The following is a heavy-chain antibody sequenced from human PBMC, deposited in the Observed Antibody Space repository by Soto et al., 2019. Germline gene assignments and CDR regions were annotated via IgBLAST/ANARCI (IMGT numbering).Heavy chain of an antibody. CDR3: ARRERAAGTDWWFDP. Sequence: QLQLQESGPGLVKPSETLSLTCTVSGGSISSSSFHWGWIRQPPGKGLEWIGSIYYSGSTYYSPSLKSRVPIPVDTSKNQFSLKMSSVPAADTAVYYCARRERAAGTDWWFDPWGQGTLVTVSS. CDR2: IYYSGST. CDR1: GGSISSSSFH. D-gene: IGHD6-13*01. V-gene: IGHV4-39*01. J-gene: IGHJ5*02.